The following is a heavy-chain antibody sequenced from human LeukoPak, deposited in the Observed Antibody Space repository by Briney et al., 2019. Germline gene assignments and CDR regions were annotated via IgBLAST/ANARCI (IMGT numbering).Heavy chain of an antibody. CDR1: GYTFTSYG. V-gene: IGHV1-18*01. Sequence: ASVKVSCKASGYTFTSYGISWVRQAPGQGLEWMGWISAYNGNTNYAQKLQGRVTMTRNTSISTAYMELSSLRSEDTAVYYCARSIAAAGTTEDYWGQGTLVTVSS. D-gene: IGHD6-13*01. CDR2: ISAYNGNT. J-gene: IGHJ4*02. CDR3: ARSIAAAGTTEDY.